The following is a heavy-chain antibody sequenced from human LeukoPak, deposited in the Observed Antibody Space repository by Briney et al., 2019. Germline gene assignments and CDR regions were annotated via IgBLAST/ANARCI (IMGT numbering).Heavy chain of an antibody. D-gene: IGHD3-22*01. CDR3: AKATYYYDRSGYQYYFDY. Sequence: GGSLRLSCAASGFTFSSYAMSWVRQAPGKGLEWVSGISGSGGSTDYADSVKGRFTISRDNSKNTLYLQMNSLRAEDTAVYYRAKATYYYDRSGYQYYFDYWGQGTQVTVSS. V-gene: IGHV3-23*01. J-gene: IGHJ4*02. CDR2: ISGSGGST. CDR1: GFTFSSYA.